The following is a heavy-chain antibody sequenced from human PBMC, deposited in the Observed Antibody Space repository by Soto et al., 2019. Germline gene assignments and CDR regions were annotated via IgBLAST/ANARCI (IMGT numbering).Heavy chain of an antibody. CDR3: AYMPCSGGSCYWFSFSGMDV. CDR1: GFSLSTSGVG. CDR2: IYWDDDK. V-gene: IGHV2-5*02. Sequence: QITLKESGPTLVKPTQTLTLTCTFSGFSLSTSGVGVAWIRQPPGKALEWLALIYWDDDKRYRPSLESRLTITTDSSKTPVVLTMTNMDSVDTATYYCAYMPCSGGSCYWFSFSGMDVWGQGTRVNVSS. D-gene: IGHD2-15*01. J-gene: IGHJ6*02.